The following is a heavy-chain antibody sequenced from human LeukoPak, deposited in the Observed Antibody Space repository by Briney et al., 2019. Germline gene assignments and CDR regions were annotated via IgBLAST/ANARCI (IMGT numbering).Heavy chain of an antibody. CDR2: IYTGGST. J-gene: IGHJ4*02. D-gene: IGHD2-15*01. CDR3: ASQVVARGFDY. Sequence: PGGSLRLSCVVSGFTVSSNYLTWVRQAPGKGLEWVSVIYTGGSTYYADSVKGRFTISRDNSKNTLYLQMNSLRVEDTAVYYCASQVVARGFDYWGQETLVTVSS. CDR1: GFTVSSNY. V-gene: IGHV3-53*01.